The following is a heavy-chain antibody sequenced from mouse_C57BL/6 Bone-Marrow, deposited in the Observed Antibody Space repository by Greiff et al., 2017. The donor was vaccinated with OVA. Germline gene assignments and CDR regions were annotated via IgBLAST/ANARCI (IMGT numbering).Heavy chain of an antibody. D-gene: IGHD1-1*01. J-gene: IGHJ4*01. V-gene: IGHV1-52*01. CDR1: GYTFTSYW. CDR3: ARGGIYYYGSSLYAMDY. CDR2: IDPSDSET. Sequence: QVQLQQPGAELVRPGSSVKLSCKASGYTFTSYWMHWVKQRPIQGLEWIGNIDPSDSETHYNQKFKDKATLTVDKSSSTAYMQLSSLTSEDSAVYYCARGGIYYYGSSLYAMDYWGQGTSVTVSS.